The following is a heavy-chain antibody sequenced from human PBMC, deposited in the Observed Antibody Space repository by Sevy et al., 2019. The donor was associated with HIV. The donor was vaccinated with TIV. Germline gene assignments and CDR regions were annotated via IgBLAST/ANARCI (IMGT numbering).Heavy chain of an antibody. CDR2: MPSRGGPN. V-gene: IGHV3-48*02. D-gene: IGHD1-7*01. CDR3: ARGPPNWHFDYSNYCDL. J-gene: IGHJ4*02. CDR1: GFTFRTYG. Sequence: GGSLRLSCEASGFTFRTYGMNWVRQGPGKGLEWVAYMPSRGGPNYYAGSVHGRFTVSRDNAQRSLYLEMNRLRDEDTALYYCARGPPNWHFDYSNYCDLWGQGALVTVSS.